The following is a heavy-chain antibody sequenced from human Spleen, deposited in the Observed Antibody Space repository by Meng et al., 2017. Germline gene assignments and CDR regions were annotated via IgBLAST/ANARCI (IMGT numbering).Heavy chain of an antibody. CDR1: GFTFSSYA. CDR3: AREEWLRQYLDY. CDR2: IGDISSYI. V-gene: IGHV3-21*06. D-gene: IGHD5-12*01. Sequence: GESLKISCAASGFTFSSYAMSWVRQAPGKGLEWVSSIGDISSYIYYADSVKGRFTVSRDNAKNSLYLQMDSLRAEDTAVYYCAREEWLRQYLDYWGQGTRVTVSS. J-gene: IGHJ4*02.